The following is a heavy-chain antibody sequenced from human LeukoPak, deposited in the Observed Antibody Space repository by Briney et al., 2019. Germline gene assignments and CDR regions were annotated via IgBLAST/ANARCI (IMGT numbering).Heavy chain of an antibody. CDR1: GGTFSSYT. Sequence: SVKVSCKASGGTFSSYTISWVRQAPGQGLEWMGRIIPILGIANYAQKFQGRVTITADKSTSTAYMELSSLRSEDTAVYYCALRTVGTFYYYYHMDVWGKGTTVTVSS. J-gene: IGHJ6*03. CDR3: ALRTVGTFYYYYHMDV. V-gene: IGHV1-69*02. CDR2: IIPILGIA. D-gene: IGHD4-23*01.